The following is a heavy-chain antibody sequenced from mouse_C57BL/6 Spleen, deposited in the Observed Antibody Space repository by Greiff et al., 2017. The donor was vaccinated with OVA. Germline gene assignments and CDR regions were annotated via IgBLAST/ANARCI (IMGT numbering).Heavy chain of an antibody. CDR2: ILPGSGST. J-gene: IGHJ2*01. CDR1: GYTFTGYW. D-gene: IGHD2-1*01. Sequence: QVQLQQSGAELMKPGASVKLSCKATGYTFTGYWIEWVKQRPGHGLEWIGEILPGSGSTNYTEKFKGKATFTADTSSNTAYMQLSSLTTEDSAIDYCARTGNYVDYFDYWGQGTTLTVSS. CDR3: ARTGNYVDYFDY. V-gene: IGHV1-9*01.